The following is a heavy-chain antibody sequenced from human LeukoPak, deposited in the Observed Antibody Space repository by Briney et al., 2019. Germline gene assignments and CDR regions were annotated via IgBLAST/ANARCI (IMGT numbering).Heavy chain of an antibody. CDR2: IHYSGST. CDR3: AREDRYYFDY. Sequence: SETLSLTCTVSGGSISSYYWSWIRQPPGEGLEWIGYIHYSGSTNYNPSHKSRVTISVDTSKNQFSLKLKSVTAADTAVYYCAREDRYYFDYWGQGTLVTVSS. J-gene: IGHJ4*02. CDR1: GGSISSYY. V-gene: IGHV4-59*01.